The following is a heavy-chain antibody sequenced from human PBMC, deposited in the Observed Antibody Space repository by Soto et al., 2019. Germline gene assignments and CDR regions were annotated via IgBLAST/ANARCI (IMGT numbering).Heavy chain of an antibody. CDR2: ISGSGGST. CDR1: GFIFSSYA. V-gene: IGHV3-23*01. J-gene: IGHJ4*02. CDR3: ARDRPGGVDYYDSSGPGRYFDY. Sequence: GGSLRLSCAASGFIFSSYAMSWVRQAPGKGLEWVSAISGSGGSTYYADSVKGRFTISRDNSRNTLYLQMNSLRAEDTAVYYCARDRPGGVDYYDSSGPGRYFDYWGQGTLVTVSS. D-gene: IGHD3-22*01.